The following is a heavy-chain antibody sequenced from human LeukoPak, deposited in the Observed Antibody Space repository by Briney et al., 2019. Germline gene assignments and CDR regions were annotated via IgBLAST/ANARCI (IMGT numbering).Heavy chain of an antibody. CDR2: IKQDGSEK. CDR1: GFTFSSYW. CDR3: ARDGYSSGWYVGDAFDI. D-gene: IGHD6-19*01. V-gene: IGHV3-7*01. J-gene: IGHJ3*02. Sequence: PGGSLRLSCAASGFTFSSYWMSWVRQAPGKGLEWVANIKQDGSEKYYVDSVKGRFTISRDNAKNSLYLQMSSLRAEDTAVYYCARDGYSSGWYVGDAFDIWGQGTMVTVSS.